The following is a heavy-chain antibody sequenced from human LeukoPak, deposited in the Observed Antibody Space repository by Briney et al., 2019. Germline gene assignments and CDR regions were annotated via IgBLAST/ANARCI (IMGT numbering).Heavy chain of an antibody. D-gene: IGHD5-18*01. CDR1: GFTLSSYA. J-gene: IGHJ3*02. Sequence: PGGSLRHSCAASGFTLSSYAMSWLRQAPGKGLEWVSAISGSGGSTYYADSVKGRFTISRDNSKNTLYLQMNSLRADGTAVYYWAEALRGYSYVDAFDIWGQGTMVTVSS. CDR3: AEALRGYSYVDAFDI. CDR2: ISGSGGST. V-gene: IGHV3-23*01.